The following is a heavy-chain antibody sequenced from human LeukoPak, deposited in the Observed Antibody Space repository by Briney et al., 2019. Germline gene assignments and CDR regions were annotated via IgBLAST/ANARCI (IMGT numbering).Heavy chain of an antibody. Sequence: GGSLRLSCAASGFTFSSYAMSWVRQAPGKGLEWVSAISGSGGSTYYADSVKGRFTISRDNSKNTLYLQMNSLRAEDTAVYYCAKGRALRGAAAATRFQHWGQGTLVTVSS. J-gene: IGHJ1*01. CDR3: AKGRALRGAAAATRFQH. V-gene: IGHV3-23*01. D-gene: IGHD6-13*01. CDR1: GFTFSSYA. CDR2: ISGSGGST.